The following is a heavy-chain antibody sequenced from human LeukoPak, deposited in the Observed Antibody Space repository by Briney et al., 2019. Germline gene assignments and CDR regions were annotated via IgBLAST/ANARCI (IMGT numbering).Heavy chain of an antibody. CDR1: GYTFTSYG. J-gene: IGHJ4*02. D-gene: IGHD6-13*01. V-gene: IGHV1-18*01. CDR2: ISAYNGNT. CDR3: ARVSYSSSWYYFDY. Sequence: ASVKVSCKASGYTFTSYGISWVRQAPGQGLEWMGWISAYNGNTNYAQKLQGRVTMTTDTSTSTAYMELSSLRSEDTAVYYCARVSYSSSWYYFDYWGQGTLVTVSS.